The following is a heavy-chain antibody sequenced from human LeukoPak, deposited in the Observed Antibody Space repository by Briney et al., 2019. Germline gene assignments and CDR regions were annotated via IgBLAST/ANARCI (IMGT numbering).Heavy chain of an antibody. CDR2: MNPNSGNT. CDR1: GYTFTSYD. D-gene: IGHD2-2*01. Sequence: ASVKVSCKASGYTFTSYDINWVRQATGQGLEWMGWMNPNSGNTGYAQKFQGRVTMTRNTSISTAYMELSSLRSEDTAVYYCARGAGRDCSSTSCPRWFDPWGQGTLVTVSS. CDR3: ARGAGRDCSSTSCPRWFDP. V-gene: IGHV1-8*01. J-gene: IGHJ5*02.